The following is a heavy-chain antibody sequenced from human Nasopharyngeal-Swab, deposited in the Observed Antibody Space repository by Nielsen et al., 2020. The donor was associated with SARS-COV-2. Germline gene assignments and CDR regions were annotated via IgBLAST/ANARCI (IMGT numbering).Heavy chain of an antibody. CDR1: GGSISSGGYS. J-gene: IGHJ5*02. CDR2: FYHSGVT. Sequence: SETLSLTCTVSGGSISSGGYSWSWIRQPPGKGLEWIGYFYHSGVTSYNPSLKSRVTISVDMSKNQFSLKLSSVTAADTAVYYCVGAVMVRGDLAWGQGTLVTVSS. CDR3: VGAVMVRGDLA. V-gene: IGHV4-30-2*01. D-gene: IGHD3-10*01.